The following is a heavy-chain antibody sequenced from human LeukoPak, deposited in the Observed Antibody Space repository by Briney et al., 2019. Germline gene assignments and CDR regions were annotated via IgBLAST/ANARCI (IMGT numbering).Heavy chain of an antibody. D-gene: IGHD3-3*01. CDR3: ARSLYDFWSGYYPTWFDP. V-gene: IGHV4-59*01. J-gene: IGHJ5*02. CDR2: IYYSGST. Sequence: SETLSLTCTVSGGSIRSYYWSWIRQPPGKGLEWIGYIYYSGSTNYNPSLKSRVTISVDTSKNQFSLKLSSVTAADTAVYYCARSLYDFWSGYYPTWFDPWGQGTLVTVSS. CDR1: GGSIRSYY.